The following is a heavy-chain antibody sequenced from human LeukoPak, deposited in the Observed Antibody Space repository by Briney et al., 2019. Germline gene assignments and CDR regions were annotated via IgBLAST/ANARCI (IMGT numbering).Heavy chain of an antibody. CDR2: ISASGGTT. CDR1: GFTFSSYA. D-gene: IGHD6-6*01. Sequence: GGSLRLSCAASGFTFSSYAMNWVRQAPGKGLEWVSAISASGGTTYYADSVRGRFTISRDNSKNTLYLQMNSLRAEDTAVYYCARDGYSSSSGNYYYYYMDVWGKGTTVTVSS. J-gene: IGHJ6*03. V-gene: IGHV3-23*01. CDR3: ARDGYSSSSGNYYYYYMDV.